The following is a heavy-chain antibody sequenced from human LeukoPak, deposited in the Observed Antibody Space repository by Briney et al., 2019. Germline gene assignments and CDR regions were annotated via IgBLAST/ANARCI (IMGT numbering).Heavy chain of an antibody. J-gene: IGHJ3*02. CDR3: AKDYDSSGWAAFDI. CDR1: GFTFNSFG. V-gene: IGHV3-30*18. Sequence: GRSLRLSCAASGFTFNSFGMHWVRQAPGKGLEWVAVISYDGSNKYFADSVKGRFTISRDNSKNTLYLQMNSLRAEDTAVYCCAKDYDSSGWAAFDIWGQGTMVTVSS. CDR2: ISYDGSNK. D-gene: IGHD3-22*01.